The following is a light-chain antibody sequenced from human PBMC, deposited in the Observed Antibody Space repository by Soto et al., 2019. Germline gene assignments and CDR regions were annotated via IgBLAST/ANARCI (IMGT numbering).Light chain of an antibody. CDR2: GAS. V-gene: IGKV3-20*01. CDR1: QSVTSNF. J-gene: IGKJ2*01. CDR3: QQYGNSPRT. Sequence: EIVLTQSPGTLSLSPGERATLSCRASQSVTSNFLAWYQHKPGQAPRLLMYGASSRATGIPDRFSGSGSGTDFTHTISRLEPEDFAVYYCQQYGNSPRTFGQGTKLEIK.